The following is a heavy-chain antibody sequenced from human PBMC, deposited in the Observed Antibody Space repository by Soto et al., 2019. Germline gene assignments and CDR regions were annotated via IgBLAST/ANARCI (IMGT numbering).Heavy chain of an antibody. CDR1: GYTFSNYA. V-gene: IGHV1-3*01. CDR2: INAGNGNT. Sequence: ASVKVSCKASGYTFSNYAMHWVRQAPGQRLEWMGWINAGNGNTKYSQKFQDRVTITRDTSASTANMELSSLRSEDTAVYYCAKGGNIAVVVADYGMDAWGQGTTVTVSS. CDR3: AKGGNIAVVVADYGMDA. D-gene: IGHD2-15*01. J-gene: IGHJ6*02.